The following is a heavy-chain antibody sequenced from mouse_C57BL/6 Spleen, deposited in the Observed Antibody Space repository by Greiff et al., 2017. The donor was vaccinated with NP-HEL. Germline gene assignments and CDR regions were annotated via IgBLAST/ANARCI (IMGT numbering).Heavy chain of an antibody. CDR3: ARAYGSRRWYFDV. D-gene: IGHD1-1*01. CDR2: IDPSDSYT. V-gene: IGHV1-69*01. J-gene: IGHJ1*03. CDR1: GYTFTSYW. Sequence: QVQLQQPGAELVMPGASVKLSCKASGYTFTSYWMHWVKQRPGQGLEWIGEIDPSDSYTNYNQKFKGKSKLTVDKSSSTAYMQLSSLTSEDSAVYYCARAYGSRRWYFDVWGTGTTVTVSS.